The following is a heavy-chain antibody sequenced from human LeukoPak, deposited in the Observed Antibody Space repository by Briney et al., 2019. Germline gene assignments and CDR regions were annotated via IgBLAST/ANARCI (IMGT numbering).Heavy chain of an antibody. CDR2: INPNSGGT. Sequence: EASVKLSCKASGYTFTNYGISWVRQAPGQGLEWMGWINPNSGGTNYAQKFQGRVTMTRDTSITTAYVELSRLRSDDTAIYYCASHYCDRRVYWGEGSLVTVSS. V-gene: IGHV1-2*02. J-gene: IGHJ4*02. CDR1: GYTFTNYG. CDR3: ASHYCDRRVY. D-gene: IGHD3-22*01.